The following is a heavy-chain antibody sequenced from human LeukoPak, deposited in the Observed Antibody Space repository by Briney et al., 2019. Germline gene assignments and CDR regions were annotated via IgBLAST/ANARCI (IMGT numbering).Heavy chain of an antibody. D-gene: IGHD6-19*01. Sequence: ASVKVSCKVSGYTLTELSMHWVRQAPGKGLEWMGGFDPEDGETIYAQKFQGRVTMTEDTSTDTAYMELSSLRSEDTAVYYCAPSPAGGWSLDYWGQGTLVTVSS. J-gene: IGHJ4*02. CDR2: FDPEDGET. V-gene: IGHV1-24*01. CDR1: GYTLTELS. CDR3: APSPAGGWSLDY.